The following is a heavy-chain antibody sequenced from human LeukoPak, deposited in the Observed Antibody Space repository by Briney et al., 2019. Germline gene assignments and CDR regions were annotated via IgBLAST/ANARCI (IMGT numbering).Heavy chain of an antibody. Sequence: SETLSLTCAVYGGSFSGYYWSWIRQPPGKGLEWIGEINHSGSTNYNPSLKSRVTISVDTSKSRFSLTLSSVTPADTAVYYCATVDYVWGSFDWGQGTLVTASS. V-gene: IGHV4-34*01. D-gene: IGHD3-16*01. CDR2: INHSGST. J-gene: IGHJ4*02. CDR1: GGSFSGYY. CDR3: ATVDYVWGSFD.